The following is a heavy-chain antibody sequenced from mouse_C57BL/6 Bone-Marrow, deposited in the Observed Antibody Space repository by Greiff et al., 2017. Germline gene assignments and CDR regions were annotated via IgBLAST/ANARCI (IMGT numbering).Heavy chain of an antibody. V-gene: IGHV5-9-1*02. CDR3: TRGGGYPPWFSY. CDR2: ISSGGDYI. D-gene: IGHD1-1*02. CDR1: GFTFSSYA. J-gene: IGHJ3*01. Sequence: EVKLVESGAGLVKPGGSLKLSCAASGFTFSSYAMSWVRQTPEKRLEWVAYISSGGDYIYYADTVKGRFTISRDNARNTLYLKMSSLKSEDTAMYYCTRGGGYPPWFSYWGQGTLVTVSA.